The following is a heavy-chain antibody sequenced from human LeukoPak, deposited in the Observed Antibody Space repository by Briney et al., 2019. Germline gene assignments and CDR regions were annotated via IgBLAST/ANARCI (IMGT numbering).Heavy chain of an antibody. D-gene: IGHD3-3*01. Sequence: ASVKVSCKASGYTFTSYGISWVRQAPGQGLEWMGWISAYNGNTNYAQKLQGRVTMTTDTSTSTAYMELRSLRSDDTAVYYCAREDDAIATYDLTPGGGDAFDIWGQGTMVTVSS. V-gene: IGHV1-18*01. J-gene: IGHJ3*02. CDR2: ISAYNGNT. CDR3: AREDDAIATYDLTPGGGDAFDI. CDR1: GYTFTSYG.